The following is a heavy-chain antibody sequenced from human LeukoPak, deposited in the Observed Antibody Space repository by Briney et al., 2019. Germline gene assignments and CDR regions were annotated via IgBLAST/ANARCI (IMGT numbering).Heavy chain of an antibody. CDR1: GFTFSSYS. CDR3: ARDRATNWGRGDPHAFDI. J-gene: IGHJ3*02. Sequence: GGSLRLSCAASGFTFSSYSMNWVRQAPGKGLEWVSYISSSSSTIYYADSVKGRFTISRDNAKNSLYLQMNSLRAEDTAVYYCARDRATNWGRGDPHAFDIWGQGTMVTVSS. CDR2: ISSSSSTI. V-gene: IGHV3-48*04. D-gene: IGHD7-27*01.